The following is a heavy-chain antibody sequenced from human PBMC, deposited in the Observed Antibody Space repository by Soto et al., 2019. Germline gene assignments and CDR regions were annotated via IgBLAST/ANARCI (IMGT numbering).Heavy chain of an antibody. Sequence: QVQLQQWGAGLLKPSETLSLNCAVTGGSLSGYYWSWIRQPPGKGLEWIGEVKDGGHTNYSPSLRGXXTXSPXTSNNQCSHRLNSVTAADTGVYYCARGQEGVMATHWDQGSLVTVSS. CDR3: ARGQEGVMATH. CDR2: VKDGGHT. J-gene: IGHJ4*02. V-gene: IGHV4-34*01. CDR1: GGSLSGYY. D-gene: IGHD5-12*01.